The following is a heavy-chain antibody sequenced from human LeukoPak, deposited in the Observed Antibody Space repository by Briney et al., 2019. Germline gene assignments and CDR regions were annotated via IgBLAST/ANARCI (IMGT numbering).Heavy chain of an antibody. V-gene: IGHV4-59*01. CDR1: GGSISSYY. Sequence: SETLSLTCTVSGGSISSYYWSWIRQPPGKGLEWIGHIYYSGSTNYNPSLKSRVTISVDTSKNQFSLKLSSVTAADTAVYYCARMIVVVPAAILPSYYYYGMDVWGQGTTVTVSS. D-gene: IGHD2-2*02. CDR3: ARMIVVVPAAILPSYYYYGMDV. J-gene: IGHJ6*02. CDR2: IYYSGST.